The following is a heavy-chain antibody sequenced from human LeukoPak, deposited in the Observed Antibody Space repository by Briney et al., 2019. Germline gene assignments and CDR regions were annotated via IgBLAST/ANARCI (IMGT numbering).Heavy chain of an antibody. CDR2: IEQDGNEI. J-gene: IGHJ4*02. CDR3: ARIRAGGVDY. D-gene: IGHD3-16*01. Sequence: GGSLRLSCAASGFSFSSYWLSWVRQAPGKGLEWVANIEQDGNEIYYVESVKGRFTISRDNAKSSLYVQMNSLRADDTAVYYCARIRAGGVDYWGQGTLVTVSS. CDR1: GFSFSSYW. V-gene: IGHV3-7*05.